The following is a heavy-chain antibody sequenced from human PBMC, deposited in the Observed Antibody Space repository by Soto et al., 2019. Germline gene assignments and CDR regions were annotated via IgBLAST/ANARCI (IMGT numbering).Heavy chain of an antibody. Sequence: QVQLQESGPGLVKPSETLSLTCTVSGGSISSYYWSWIRQPPGKGLEWIGYIYYSGSTNYNPSLKSRVTISVDTSKNQFSLKLSSVTAADTAVYYCARYYDIQDDAFDIWGQGTMVTVSS. D-gene: IGHD3-9*01. CDR2: IYYSGST. CDR3: ARYYDIQDDAFDI. V-gene: IGHV4-59*08. CDR1: GGSISSYY. J-gene: IGHJ3*02.